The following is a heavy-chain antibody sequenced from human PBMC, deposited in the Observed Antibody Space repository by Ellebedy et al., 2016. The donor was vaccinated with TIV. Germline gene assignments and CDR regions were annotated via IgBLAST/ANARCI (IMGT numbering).Heavy chain of an antibody. D-gene: IGHD5-12*01. CDR1: GFIFSSYA. J-gene: IGHJ3*02. Sequence: PGGSLRLSCAASGFIFSSYALHRVRQVPGKGLGWVAIIGYDGTGKYYADSVKGRFTSTRDNSKNTRYLQINSLRADDTAVYYCAREKSDYDVFDIWGQGTMVTVSS. V-gene: IGHV3-33*01. CDR3: AREKSDYDVFDI. CDR2: IGYDGTGK.